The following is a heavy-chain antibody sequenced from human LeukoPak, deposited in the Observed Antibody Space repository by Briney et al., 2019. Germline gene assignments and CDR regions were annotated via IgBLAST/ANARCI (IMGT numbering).Heavy chain of an antibody. CDR3: SKWGDYDVLTGYYDSDF. J-gene: IGHJ4*02. Sequence: GASLRLSCAASGFTFSNYAMSWVRQAPGKGLEWVSAIVGSGGSTYCADSVKGRFTISRDNSKNTLFLQMNSLRVEDTALYYCSKWGDYDVLTGYYDSDFWGQGTLVTVSS. D-gene: IGHD3-9*01. V-gene: IGHV3-23*01. CDR2: IVGSGGST. CDR1: GFTFSNYA.